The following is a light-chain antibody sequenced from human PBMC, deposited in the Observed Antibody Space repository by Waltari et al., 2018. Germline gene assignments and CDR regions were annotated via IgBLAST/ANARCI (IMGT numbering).Light chain of an antibody. J-gene: IGLJ2*01. CDR2: LNSDGSH. CDR3: QTWGAGIVV. CDR1: SGHSRYA. Sequence: QLVLTQSPSASASLGASVKLTCTLSSGHSRYAIAWHQPQPLKGPRYLMKLNSDGSHRKGDGIPDRFSGSSAGAERYLTISSLQSEDEADYYCQTWGAGIVVFGGGTKLTVL. V-gene: IGLV4-69*01.